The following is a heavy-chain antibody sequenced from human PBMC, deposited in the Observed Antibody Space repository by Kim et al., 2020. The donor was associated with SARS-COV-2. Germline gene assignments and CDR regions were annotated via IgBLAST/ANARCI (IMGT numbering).Heavy chain of an antibody. CDR3: ATSRSGSSQYGVGV. J-gene: IGHJ6*02. CDR2: INHSGST. Sequence: SETLSLTCAVYGGSFSGYYWSWIRQPPGKGLEWIGEINHSGSTNYSPSLKSRVTISLDTSKNQFSLRLSSVTAADTAVYYCATSRSGSSQYGVGVWGQETT. D-gene: IGHD3-10*01. CDR1: GGSFSGYY. V-gene: IGHV4-34*01.